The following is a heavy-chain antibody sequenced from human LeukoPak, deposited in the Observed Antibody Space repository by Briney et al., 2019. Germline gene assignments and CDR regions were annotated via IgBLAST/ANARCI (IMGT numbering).Heavy chain of an antibody. Sequence: ASVKVSCKASGGTFSSYAISWVRQAPGQGLEWMGRIIPILGIANYAQKFQGRVTITADKSTSTAYMELSSLRSEDTAVYYCARDGGSGSYPDAFDIWGQGTMVTVSS. CDR2: IIPILGIA. CDR1: GGTFSSYA. CDR3: ARDGGSGSYPDAFDI. D-gene: IGHD1-26*01. J-gene: IGHJ3*02. V-gene: IGHV1-69*04.